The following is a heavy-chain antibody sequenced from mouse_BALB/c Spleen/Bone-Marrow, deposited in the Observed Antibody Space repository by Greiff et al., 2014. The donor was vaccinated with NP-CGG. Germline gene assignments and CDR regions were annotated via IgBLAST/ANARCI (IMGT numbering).Heavy chain of an antibody. D-gene: IGHD2-1*01. CDR1: GYTFSSYW. Sequence: SGAELMKPGASVKISCKATGYTFSSYWIEWVKQRPGHGLEWIGEILPGSGSTNYNEKFKGKATFTADTSPNTAYMQLSSLTSEDSAVYYCARDGNYGAYWGQGTLVTVSA. CDR2: ILPGSGST. CDR3: ARDGNYGAY. J-gene: IGHJ3*01. V-gene: IGHV1-9*01.